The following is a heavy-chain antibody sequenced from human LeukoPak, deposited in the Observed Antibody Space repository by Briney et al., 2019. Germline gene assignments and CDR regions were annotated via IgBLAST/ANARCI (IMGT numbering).Heavy chain of an antibody. CDR2: ISMNVQTT. Sequence: GGSLRLSCSASGFTFTSHVMRWVRQAPGKGLQYVSGISMNVQTTYYADSVKGRFTISRDRSKNTIYLQMNRLTAEDTAVHYCVGQGLARRTNFDSWGQGPLVSVSS. CDR3: VGQGLARRTNFDS. J-gene: IGHJ4*02. V-gene: IGHV3-64D*06. CDR1: GFTFTSHV. D-gene: IGHD1-1*01.